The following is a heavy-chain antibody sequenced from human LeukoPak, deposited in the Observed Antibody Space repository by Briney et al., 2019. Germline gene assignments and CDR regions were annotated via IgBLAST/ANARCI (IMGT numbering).Heavy chain of an antibody. D-gene: IGHD2-8*01. CDR3: ARDRPRMGLDY. CDR1: GGSVSSGSYY. Sequence: SETLSLTCTVSGGSVSSGSYYWSWIRQPPGKGLEWIGYIYYSGSTNYNPSLKSRVTISVDTSKNQFSLKLSSVTAADTAVYYCARDRPRMGLDYWGQGTLVTVSS. J-gene: IGHJ4*02. CDR2: IYYSGST. V-gene: IGHV4-61*01.